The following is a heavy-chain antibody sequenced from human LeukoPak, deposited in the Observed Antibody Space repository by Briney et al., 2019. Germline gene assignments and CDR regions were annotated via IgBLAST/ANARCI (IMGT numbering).Heavy chain of an antibody. Sequence: SETLSLTCTVSGGSISSSSCYWGWIRQPPGKGLEWNGSIYYSGSTYYNPSLKSRVTISVDRSKNQFSLKLSSVTVADTAVYYCARGPYYYMDVWGKGTTVTVSS. V-gene: IGHV4-39*07. CDR2: IYYSGST. CDR3: ARGPYYYMDV. CDR1: GGSISSSSCY. J-gene: IGHJ6*03.